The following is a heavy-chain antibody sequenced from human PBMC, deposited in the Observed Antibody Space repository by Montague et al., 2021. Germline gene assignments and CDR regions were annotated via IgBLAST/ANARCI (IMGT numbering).Heavy chain of an antibody. J-gene: IGHJ4*02. V-gene: IGHV4-59*01. D-gene: IGHD3-3*02. CDR3: ARQGFYESGAFFF. Sequence: SETLSLTCSVSGDSINGWYWSWIRQPPGKGLEWICSVFYSGATNYNPSLKSRVTMSADTSKNQVYLKVNSVTAADTAVYYCARQGFYESGAFFFWGQGTLVTVSS. CDR1: GDSINGWY. CDR2: VFYSGAT.